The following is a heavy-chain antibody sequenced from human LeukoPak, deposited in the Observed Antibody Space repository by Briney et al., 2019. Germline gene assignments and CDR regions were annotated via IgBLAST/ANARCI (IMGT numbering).Heavy chain of an antibody. CDR3: ARGWDYDSGGRPTAYVY. Sequence: ASVKVSCKASGGTFSSYAISWVRQAPGQGLEWMGGIIPIFGTANYAQKFQGKVTITADESTSTAYMELSSQRSEDTAVYYCARGWDYDSGGRPTAYVYWGPGTLVSVSS. CDR1: GGTFSSYA. D-gene: IGHD3-22*01. J-gene: IGHJ4*02. CDR2: IIPIFGTA. V-gene: IGHV1-69*13.